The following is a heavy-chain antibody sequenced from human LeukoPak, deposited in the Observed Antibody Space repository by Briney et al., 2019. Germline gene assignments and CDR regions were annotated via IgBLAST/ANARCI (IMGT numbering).Heavy chain of an antibody. CDR2: IILIFGTA. D-gene: IGHD3-22*01. J-gene: IGHJ4*02. Sequence: SVKVSCKASGGTFSSYAISWVRQAPGQGLEWMGRIILIFGTANYAQKFQGRVTITTDETTSTAYMELSSLRSEDTAVYYCASGYYYDSSGYYQTDYWAREPWSPSPQ. V-gene: IGHV1-69*05. CDR3: ASGYYYDSSGYYQTDY. CDR1: GGTFSSYA.